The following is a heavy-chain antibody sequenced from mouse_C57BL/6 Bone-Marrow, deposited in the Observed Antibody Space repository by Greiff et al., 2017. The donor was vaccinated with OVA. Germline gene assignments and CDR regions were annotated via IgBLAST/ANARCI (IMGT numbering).Heavy chain of an antibody. V-gene: IGHV5-4*03. CDR1: GFTFSSYA. CDR3: ARGAYYSIFAY. J-gene: IGHJ3*01. CDR2: ISDGGGYT. Sequence: EVKLVESGGGLVKPGGSLKLSCAASGFTFSSYAMSWVRQTPGKRLEWVGTISDGGGYTYYPDNVKGRFTISRDNANNNPYLQMSNLKSEDTAVYYCARGAYYSIFAYWGQGTLVTVSA. D-gene: IGHD2-5*01.